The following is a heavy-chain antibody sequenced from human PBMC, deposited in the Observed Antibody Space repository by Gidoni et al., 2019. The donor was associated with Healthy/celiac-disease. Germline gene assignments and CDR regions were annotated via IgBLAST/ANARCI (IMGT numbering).Heavy chain of an antibody. CDR1: GGSISSSSYY. CDR2: IYYSGST. CDR3: ARHLIPELWSTLPYYFDY. V-gene: IGHV4-39*01. J-gene: IGHJ4*02. Sequence: QLQLQESGPGLVKPSETLSLTCTVSGGSISSSSYYWGWIRQPPGKGLEWIGSIYYSGSTYYNPSLKSRVTISVDTSKNQFSLKLSSVTAADTAVYYCARHLIPELWSTLPYYFDYWGQGTLVTVSS. D-gene: IGHD3-10*01.